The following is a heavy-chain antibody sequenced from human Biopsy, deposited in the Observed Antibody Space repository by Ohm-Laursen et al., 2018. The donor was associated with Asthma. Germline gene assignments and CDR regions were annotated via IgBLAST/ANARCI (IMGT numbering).Heavy chain of an antibody. V-gene: IGHV3-30*01. D-gene: IGHD3-16*01. CDR1: GFSFSNFA. Sequence: SLRLSCAASGFSFSNFAIHWVRQAPGKGLEWVGVISKDASTQDYADSAKGRFTMARDNSKNTLHLQMNSLSPEDTAVYYCARDFSRAIMIGGGREHYFDFWGQGTLVTVSS. CDR3: ARDFSRAIMIGGGREHYFDF. CDR2: ISKDASTQ. J-gene: IGHJ4*02.